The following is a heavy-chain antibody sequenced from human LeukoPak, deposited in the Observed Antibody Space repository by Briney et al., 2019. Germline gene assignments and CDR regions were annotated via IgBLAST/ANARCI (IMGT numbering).Heavy chain of an antibody. J-gene: IGHJ3*02. CDR1: GYTFTSYG. CDR2: ISAYNGNT. D-gene: IGHD5-18*01. Sequence: GASVKVSCKASGYTFTSYGISWVRQAPGQGLEWMGWISAYNGNTNYAQKLQGRVTMTTDTSTSTAYMELSSLRSEDTAVYYCARDRAIQLWLHDAFDIWGQGTMVTVSS. CDR3: ARDRAIQLWLHDAFDI. V-gene: IGHV1-18*01.